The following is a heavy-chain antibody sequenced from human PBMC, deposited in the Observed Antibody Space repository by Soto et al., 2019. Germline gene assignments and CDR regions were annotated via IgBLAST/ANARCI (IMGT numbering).Heavy chain of an antibody. J-gene: IGHJ6*02. CDR1: GYTFTSYG. D-gene: IGHD6-19*01. CDR3: ARDFSGWYSNYYYGIDV. V-gene: IGHV1-18*01. CDR2: ISAYNGNT. Sequence: ASVKVSCKASGYTFTSYGISWVRQAPGQGLEWMGWISAYNGNTNYAQKLQGRVTMTTDTSTSTAYMELRSLRSDDTAVYYCARDFSGWYSNYYYGIDVWGQGTTVTVSS.